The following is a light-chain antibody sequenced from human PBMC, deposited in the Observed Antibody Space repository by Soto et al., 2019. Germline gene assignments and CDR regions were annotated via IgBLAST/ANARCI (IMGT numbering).Light chain of an antibody. CDR2: GAS. J-gene: IGKJ1*01. V-gene: IGKV3-15*01. CDR1: QSVSNN. Sequence: EIAMTQSPATLSVSPGERATLSCRASQSVSNNLAWYQQKHGQAPRLLFYGASTRATGIPARFSGSGSGTEFTLTISSLQSEDFAVYFCQQYNNWPRWAFGQGTKV. CDR3: QQYNNWPRWA.